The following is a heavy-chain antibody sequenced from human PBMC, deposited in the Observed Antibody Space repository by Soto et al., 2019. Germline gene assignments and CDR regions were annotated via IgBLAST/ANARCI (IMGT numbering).Heavy chain of an antibody. CDR1: GFTFSSYA. D-gene: IGHD2-15*01. CDR2: IPGSGGMT. J-gene: IGHJ3*01. V-gene: IGHV3-23*01. Sequence: GGSLRLSCAASGFTFSSYAMTWVRLAPGRGLEWVATIPGSGGMTYYTNSVRGRFTISRDNSKNTVSLQMSSLRAEDTAMYFCAKVNFFDTPGTFDVWGQGTPVTVSS. CDR3: AKVNFFDTPGTFDV.